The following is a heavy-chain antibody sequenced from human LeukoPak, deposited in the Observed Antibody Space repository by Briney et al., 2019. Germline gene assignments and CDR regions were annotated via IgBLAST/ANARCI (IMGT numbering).Heavy chain of an antibody. J-gene: IGHJ4*02. CDR2: ISGSGGST. CDR1: EFTFTSYE. CDR3: AKALPGTLNGFDY. D-gene: IGHD6-13*01. V-gene: IGHV3-23*01. Sequence: GGSLRLSCAASEFTFTSYELNWVRQAPGKGLEWVSAISGSGGSTYYADSVKGRFTISRDNSKNTLYLQMNSLRAEDTAVYYCAKALPGTLNGFDYWGQGTLVTVSS.